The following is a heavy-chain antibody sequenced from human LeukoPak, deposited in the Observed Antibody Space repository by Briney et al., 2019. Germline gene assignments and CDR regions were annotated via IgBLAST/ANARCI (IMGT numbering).Heavy chain of an antibody. D-gene: IGHD3-16*01. V-gene: IGHV4-30-2*01. Sequence: PSQTLSLTCTVSGGSISSGGYYWSWIRQPPGKGLEWIGYIYHSGSTYYNPSLKSRVTISVDRSKNQFSLKLSSVTAADTAVYYCARPGGGRVVYAFDILGQRTKGTGS. CDR2: IYHSGST. CDR1: GGSISSGGYY. CDR3: ARPGGGRVVYAFDI. J-gene: IGHJ3*02.